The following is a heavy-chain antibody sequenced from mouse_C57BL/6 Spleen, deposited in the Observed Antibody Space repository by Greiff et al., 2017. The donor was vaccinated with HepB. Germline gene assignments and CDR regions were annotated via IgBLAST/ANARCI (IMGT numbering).Heavy chain of an antibody. J-gene: IGHJ4*01. D-gene: IGHD1-1*01. V-gene: IGHV5-17*01. CDR3: ARNYYYYGSSYDAMDY. CDR2: ISSGSSTI. CDR1: GFTFSDYG. Sequence: EVKLVESGGGLVKPGGSLKLSCAASGFTFSDYGIHWVRQAPEKGLEWVAYISSGSSTIYYADTVKGRFTISRDNAKNTLFLQMTSLRSEDTAMYYCARNYYYYGSSYDAMDYWGQGTSVTVSS.